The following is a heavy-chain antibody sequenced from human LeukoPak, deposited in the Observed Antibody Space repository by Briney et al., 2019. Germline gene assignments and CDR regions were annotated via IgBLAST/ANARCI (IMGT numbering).Heavy chain of an antibody. CDR3: ASMRTEVGYGSGWYDY. CDR2: IYTSGST. J-gene: IGHJ4*02. V-gene: IGHV4-4*07. CDR1: GGSTSSYF. Sequence: SETLSLTRTVSGGSTSSYFVSWIRQPAGKGLEWIGRIYTSGSTNYNPSLKRRVTISVDKSKNQFSLKLSSVTAADTAVYYCASMRTEVGYGSGWYDYWGQGTLVTVSS. D-gene: IGHD6-19*01.